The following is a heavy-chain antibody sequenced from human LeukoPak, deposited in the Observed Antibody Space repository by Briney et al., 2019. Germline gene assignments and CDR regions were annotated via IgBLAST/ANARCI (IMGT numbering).Heavy chain of an antibody. D-gene: IGHD3-10*01. CDR1: GYTFTGYY. CDR3: ARDGRKVRGPPSSGYFDY. V-gene: IGHV1-2*02. CDR2: INPNSGGT. Sequence: EASVKVSCKASGYTFTGYYMHWVRQAPGQGLEWMGWINPNSGGTNYAQKFQGRVTMTRDTSISTAYMELSRLRSDDTAVYYCARDGRKVRGPPSSGYFDYWGQGTLVTVSS. J-gene: IGHJ4*02.